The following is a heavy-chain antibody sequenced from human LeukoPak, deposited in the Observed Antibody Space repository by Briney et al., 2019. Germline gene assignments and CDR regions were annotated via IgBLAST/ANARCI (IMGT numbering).Heavy chain of an antibody. CDR3: ARDARIAARLPGVGY. CDR1: GYTFTGYY. CDR2: INPNSGGT. V-gene: IGHV1-2*02. D-gene: IGHD6-6*01. Sequence: ASVKVSCKASGYTFTGYYMHWLRQAPGQGLEWMGWINPNSGGTNYAQKFQGRVTMTRDTSISTAYMELSRLRSDDTAVYYCARDARIAARLPGVGYWGQGTLVTVSS. J-gene: IGHJ4*02.